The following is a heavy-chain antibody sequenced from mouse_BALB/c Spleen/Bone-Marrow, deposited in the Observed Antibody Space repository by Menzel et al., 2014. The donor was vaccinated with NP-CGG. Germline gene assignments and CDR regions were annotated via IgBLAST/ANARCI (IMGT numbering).Heavy chain of an antibody. V-gene: IGHV5-17*02. CDR2: ISSGSTAI. J-gene: IGHJ1*01. Sequence: EVKVVESGGGLVQPGGSRKLSCAASGFTFSSFGMHWVRQAPEKGLEWVAYISSGSTAIFYADTVKGRSAISRDNPKNTLFLQMTSLRSEDTAMYYCTRGGNWDDFDVWGAGTTVTVSS. D-gene: IGHD4-1*01. CDR1: GFTFSSFG. CDR3: TRGGNWDDFDV.